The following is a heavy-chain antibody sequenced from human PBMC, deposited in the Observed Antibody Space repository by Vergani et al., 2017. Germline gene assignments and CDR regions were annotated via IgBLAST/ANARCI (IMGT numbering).Heavy chain of an antibody. J-gene: IGHJ4*02. D-gene: IGHD3-3*01. CDR3: ARTYYDFWSGYPLFDY. CDR2: IYYSGST. CDR1: GGSISSSSYY. V-gene: IGHV4-39*01. Sequence: QLQLQESGPGLVKPSETLSLTCTVSGGSISSSSYYWGWIRQPPGKGLEWIGSIYYSGSTYYNPSLKSRVTISVDTSKNHFSLKLSPVTAADTAVYYCARTYYDFWSGYPLFDYWGQGTLVTVSS.